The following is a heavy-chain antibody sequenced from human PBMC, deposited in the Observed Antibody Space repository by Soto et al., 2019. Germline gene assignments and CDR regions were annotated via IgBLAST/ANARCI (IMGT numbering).Heavy chain of an antibody. Sequence: EVQLVESGGGLVQPGGSLRLSCAASGFTVSSNYMSWVRQAPGKGLEWVSVIYSGGSTYYADSVKGRFTISRHNSKNTLYLQMNGLRAEDTAVYYCARDLRYCSSTSCQNRGDAFAIWGQGTMVTVSS. D-gene: IGHD2-2*01. CDR1: GFTVSSNY. CDR3: ARDLRYCSSTSCQNRGDAFAI. V-gene: IGHV3-53*04. CDR2: IYSGGST. J-gene: IGHJ3*02.